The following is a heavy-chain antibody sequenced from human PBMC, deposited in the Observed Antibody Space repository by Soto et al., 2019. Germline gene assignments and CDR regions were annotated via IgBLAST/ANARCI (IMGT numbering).Heavy chain of an antibody. J-gene: IGHJ4*02. CDR2: FIPILDMA. D-gene: IGHD2-21*01. Sequence: QVQVVQSGAEVKKPESSVKVSCKPSGGTFNTYTVNWVRLAPGHGLEWMGRFIPILDMANYAQKFQDRVTITADRSTFTAYRELNSLTSDDTAVYYCLITYCRDNSCPRDFDFWGPGTRVTVSS. V-gene: IGHV1-69*02. CDR3: LITYCRDNSCPRDFDF. CDR1: GGTFNTYT.